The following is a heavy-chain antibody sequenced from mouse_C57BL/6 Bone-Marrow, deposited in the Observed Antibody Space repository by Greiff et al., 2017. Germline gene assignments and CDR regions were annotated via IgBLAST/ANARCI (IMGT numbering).Heavy chain of an antibody. CDR1: GYTFTSYT. CDR3: ARGGGMDY. V-gene: IGHV1-4*01. CDR2: INPSSGYT. Sequence: VKLMESGAELARPGASVKMSCKASGYTFTSYTMHWVKQRPGQGLEWIGYINPSSGYTKYNQKFKDKATLTADKSSSTAYMQLSSLTSEDTAVYYCARGGGMDYWGQGTSVTVSS. J-gene: IGHJ4*01.